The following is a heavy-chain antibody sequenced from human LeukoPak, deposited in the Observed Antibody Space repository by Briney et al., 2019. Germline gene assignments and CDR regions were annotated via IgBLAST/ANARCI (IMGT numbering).Heavy chain of an antibody. D-gene: IGHD3-10*01. V-gene: IGHV4-61*02. J-gene: IGHJ4*02. CDR1: ADSISSGSYY. CDR2: IYTSGST. CDR3: ASERVGITMVRGVSDY. Sequence: PSETLSLTCAVSADSISSGSYYWSWIRQPAGKGLEWIGRIYTSGSTNYNPSLKSRVTISVDTSKNQFSLKLSSVTAADTAVYYCASERVGITMVRGVSDYWGQGTLVTVSS.